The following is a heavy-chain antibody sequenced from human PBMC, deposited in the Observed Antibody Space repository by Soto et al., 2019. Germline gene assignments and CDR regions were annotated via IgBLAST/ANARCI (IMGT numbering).Heavy chain of an antibody. Sequence: SVKVSCKASGGTFSSYAISWVRQAPGQGLEWMGGIIPIFGTANYAQKFQGRVTITADEYTSTDYMELSSLRSEDTAVYYCARDLRSSKWFDPWGQGTLVSVSA. J-gene: IGHJ5*02. CDR3: ARDLRSSKWFDP. CDR2: IIPIFGTA. V-gene: IGHV1-69*13. CDR1: GGTFSSYA. D-gene: IGHD6-6*01.